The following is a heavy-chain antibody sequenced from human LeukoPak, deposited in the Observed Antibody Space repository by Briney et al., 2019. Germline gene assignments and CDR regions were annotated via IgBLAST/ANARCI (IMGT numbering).Heavy chain of an antibody. J-gene: IGHJ3*02. Sequence: GGSLRLSCAASGFTFSSYAMSWVRQAPGKGLEWVSAMSGSGGSTYYADSVKGRFTISRDNSKNTLYLQMNSLRAEDTAVYYCAKDRDSSGYYYAFDIWGQGTMVTVSS. CDR3: AKDRDSSGYYYAFDI. CDR2: MSGSGGST. D-gene: IGHD3-22*01. V-gene: IGHV3-23*01. CDR1: GFTFSSYA.